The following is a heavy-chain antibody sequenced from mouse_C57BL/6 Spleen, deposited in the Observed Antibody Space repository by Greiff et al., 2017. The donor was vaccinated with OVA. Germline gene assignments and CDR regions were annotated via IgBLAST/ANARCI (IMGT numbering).Heavy chain of an antibody. CDR1: GYTFTSYW. Sequence: QVQLQQPGAELVKPGASVKMSCKASGYTFTSYWITWVKQRPGQGLEWIGDIYPGSGSTNYNEKFKSKATLTVDTPSSTAYMQLSSLTSEDSAVYYCARGDGADWYFDVWGTGTTVTVSS. D-gene: IGHD1-1*01. J-gene: IGHJ1*03. CDR3: ARGDGADWYFDV. CDR2: IYPGSGST. V-gene: IGHV1-55*01.